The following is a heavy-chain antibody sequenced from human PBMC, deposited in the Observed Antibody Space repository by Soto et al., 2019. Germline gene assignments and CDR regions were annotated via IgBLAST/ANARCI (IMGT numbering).Heavy chain of an antibody. CDR1: GGSFSGYY. Sequence: SETLSLTCAVYGGSFSGYYWSWIRQPPGKGLEWIGEINHSGSTNYNPSLKSRVTISVDTSKNQFSLKLSSVTAADTAVYYCARGYCSGGSCYSEDYWGQGTLVTVSS. V-gene: IGHV4-34*01. CDR2: INHSGST. D-gene: IGHD2-15*01. CDR3: ARGYCSGGSCYSEDY. J-gene: IGHJ4*02.